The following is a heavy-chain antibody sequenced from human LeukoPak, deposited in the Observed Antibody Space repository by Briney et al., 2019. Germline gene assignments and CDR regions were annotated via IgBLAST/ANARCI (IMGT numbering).Heavy chain of an antibody. J-gene: IGHJ4*02. V-gene: IGHV3-11*04. D-gene: IGHD3-16*01. Sequence: PGGSLRLSCAASGFTFSDYYMSWIRQAPGKGLKWVSYISSSGSTIYYADSVKGRFTISRDNAKNSLYLQMNSLRAEDTAVYYCARDPDPYSLGAYYFDYWGQGTLVTVSS. CDR1: GFTFSDYY. CDR2: ISSSGSTI. CDR3: ARDPDPYSLGAYYFDY.